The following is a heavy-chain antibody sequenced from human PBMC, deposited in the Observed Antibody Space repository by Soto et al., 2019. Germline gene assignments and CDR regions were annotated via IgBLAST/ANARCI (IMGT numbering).Heavy chain of an antibody. CDR1: GGTFSSYA. Sequence: SVKVSCKASGGTFSSYAISWVRQAPGQGLEWMGGIIPIFGTANYAQKFQGRVTITADKSTSTAYMELSSLRSEDTAVYYCARDKVGATRGFDYWGQGTLVTVSS. D-gene: IGHD1-26*01. V-gene: IGHV1-69*06. CDR3: ARDKVGATRGFDY. J-gene: IGHJ4*02. CDR2: IIPIFGTA.